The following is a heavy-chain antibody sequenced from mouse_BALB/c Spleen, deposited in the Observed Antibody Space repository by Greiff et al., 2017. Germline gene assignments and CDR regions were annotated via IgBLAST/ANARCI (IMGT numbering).Heavy chain of an antibody. CDR2: ISYSGST. CDR3: ARDGYDGFAY. D-gene: IGHD2-2*01. Sequence: DVKLQESGPGLVKPSQSLSLTCTVTGYSITSDYAWNWIRQFPGNKLEWMGYISYSGSTSYNPSLKSRISITRDTSKNQFFLQLNSVTTEDTATYYCARDGYDGFAYWGQGTLVTVSA. CDR1: GYSITSDYA. V-gene: IGHV3-2*02. J-gene: IGHJ3*01.